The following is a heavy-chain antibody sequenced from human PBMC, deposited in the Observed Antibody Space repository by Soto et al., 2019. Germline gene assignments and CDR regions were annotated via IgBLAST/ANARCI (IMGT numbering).Heavy chain of an antibody. J-gene: IGHJ4*02. CDR1: GYIFTNYW. CDR3: ARPGRLRYTSSFDY. Sequence: EVQLVQSGAEVKKPGESLKISCKGSGYIFTNYWIGWVRQMPGKGLEWMGIIYPGDSETRYSPSFQGQVTISADKSTSTAYLQWSSLKASDTAMYYCARPGRLRYTSSFDYWGQGTLVSVSS. V-gene: IGHV5-51*03. CDR2: IYPGDSET. D-gene: IGHD6-6*01.